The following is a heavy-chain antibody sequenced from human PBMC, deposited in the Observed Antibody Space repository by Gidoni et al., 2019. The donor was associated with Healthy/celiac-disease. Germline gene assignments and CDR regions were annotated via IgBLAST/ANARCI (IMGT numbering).Heavy chain of an antibody. V-gene: IGHV1-69*01. CDR2: IIPSFGKA. CDR1: GGTFSSYA. D-gene: IGHD3-3*01. J-gene: IGHJ6*02. CDR3: ARALTEGGLRFLEWYHYGMDV. Sequence: QVQLVQSGAEVKKPGSSVKVSCKASGGTFSSYAISWLRQAPGQGLEWMGGIIPSFGKANDAQKVQGRVTITADESTSTAYMELSSLRSEDTAVYYCARALTEGGLRFLEWYHYGMDVWGQGTTVTVSS.